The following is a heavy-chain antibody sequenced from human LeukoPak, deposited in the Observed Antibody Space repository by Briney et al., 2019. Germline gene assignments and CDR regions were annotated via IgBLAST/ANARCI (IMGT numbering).Heavy chain of an antibody. V-gene: IGHV4-39*01. CDR3: ARRASRWFDP. CDR2: VSYGGST. CDR1: GDSINDDDYY. Sequence: SETLSLTCTVSGDSINDDDYYWGWIRQPPGKGLEHIGSVSYGGSTYYSPSLKSRVNIYIDISKNQFSLKLRSVTAADTAVYYCARRASRWFDPWGQGTLVTVSS. J-gene: IGHJ5*02.